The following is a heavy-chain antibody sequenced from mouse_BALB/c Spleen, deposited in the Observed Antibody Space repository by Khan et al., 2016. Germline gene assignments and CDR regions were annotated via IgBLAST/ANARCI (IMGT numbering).Heavy chain of an antibody. V-gene: IGHV14-4*02. CDR1: AFNIKDYY. CDR3: SAIYYGNYFYFDY. D-gene: IGHD2-1*01. Sequence: VQLQQSGAELVRSGASVKLSCTASAFNIKDYYIHWVKQRPEQGLEWIGWIDPESGDTGYVPKFQGKATVTADTSSNTDYLQLSSLTSEDSAGYYCSAIYYGNYFYFDYWGQGTTLTVSS. CDR2: IDPESGDT. J-gene: IGHJ2*01.